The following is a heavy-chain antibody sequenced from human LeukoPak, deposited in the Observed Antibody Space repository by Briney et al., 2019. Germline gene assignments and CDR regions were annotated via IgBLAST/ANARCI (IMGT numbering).Heavy chain of an antibody. J-gene: IGHJ3*02. Sequence: SETLSLTCTVSGGSISSSSYYWGWIRQPPGKGLEWIGSIYYSGSTYYNPSLKSRVTISVDTSKNQFSLKLSSVTAADTAVYYCARQLHYDSSGYYYGGNAFDIWGQGTMVTVSS. V-gene: IGHV4-39*01. CDR2: IYYSGST. CDR3: ARQLHYDSSGYYYGGNAFDI. CDR1: GGSISSSSYY. D-gene: IGHD3-22*01.